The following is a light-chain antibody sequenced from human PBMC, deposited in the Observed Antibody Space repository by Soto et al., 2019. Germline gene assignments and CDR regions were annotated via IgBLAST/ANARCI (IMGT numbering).Light chain of an antibody. CDR3: QQSHSTPIT. Sequence: DIQMTQSPSSLSASVGDRVTITCRASQNISSYLNWYHQKPGEVPKLLIYGASTLQSGVPSGFSGSGSGTDFTLTISSLQPEDFATYFCQQSHSTPITFGHGTRLEIK. J-gene: IGKJ5*01. V-gene: IGKV1-39*01. CDR2: GAS. CDR1: QNISSY.